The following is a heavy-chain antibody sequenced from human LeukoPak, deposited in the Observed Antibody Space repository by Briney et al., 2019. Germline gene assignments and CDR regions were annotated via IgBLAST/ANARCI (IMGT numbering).Heavy chain of an antibody. V-gene: IGHV1-8*01. D-gene: IGHD3-10*01. CDR2: MNPNSGNT. J-gene: IGHJ6*03. CDR1: GYTFTSYD. CDR3: ATGYGSGSHHHYYYYYMDV. Sequence: ASVKVSCKASGYTFTSYDINWVRQATGQGLEWMGWMNPNSGNTGYAQKFQGRVTMTRNTSISTAYMELSSLRSEDTAVYYCATGYGSGSHHHYYYYYMDVWGKGTTVTISS.